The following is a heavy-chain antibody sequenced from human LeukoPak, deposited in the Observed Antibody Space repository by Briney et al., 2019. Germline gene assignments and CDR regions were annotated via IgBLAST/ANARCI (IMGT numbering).Heavy chain of an antibody. CDR1: GYSISSGYY. J-gene: IGHJ4*02. Sequence: SETLSLTCAVSGYSISSGYYWGWIRQPPGKGLEWIGRIYHSGSTYYNPSLKSRVTISVDTSKNQFSLKLSPVTAADTAVYYCARGRDFWSGYYRVYYFDYWGQGTLVTVSS. D-gene: IGHD3-3*01. V-gene: IGHV4-38-2*01. CDR3: ARGRDFWSGYYRVYYFDY. CDR2: IYHSGST.